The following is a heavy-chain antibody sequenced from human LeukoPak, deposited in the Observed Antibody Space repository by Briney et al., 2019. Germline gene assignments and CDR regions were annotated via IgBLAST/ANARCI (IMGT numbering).Heavy chain of an antibody. CDR2: ISAYNGNT. Sequence: ASVKVSCKASGYTFTSYGISWVRQAPGQGLEWMGWISAYNGNTNYAEKLQGRVTMTTDTSTSTAYMELRGLRSDDTAVYYCARANLPGANPLLHWFDPWGQGTLVTVSS. J-gene: IGHJ5*02. D-gene: IGHD1-1*01. CDR3: ARANLPGANPLLHWFDP. V-gene: IGHV1-18*01. CDR1: GYTFTSYG.